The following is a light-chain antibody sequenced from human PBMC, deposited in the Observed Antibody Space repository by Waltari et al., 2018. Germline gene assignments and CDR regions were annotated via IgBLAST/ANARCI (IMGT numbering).Light chain of an antibody. J-gene: IGKJ1*01. Sequence: EIVMTQSPATLSVSPGERATLSCRASQSVGSNLAWYQQKPGQAPRLLIYGASTRATGFPARFSCSGSGTEFTLTISSLQSEDSAVYYCQQYKNWRALGQGTKVEIK. CDR2: GAS. CDR3: QQYKNWRA. V-gene: IGKV3-15*01. CDR1: QSVGSN.